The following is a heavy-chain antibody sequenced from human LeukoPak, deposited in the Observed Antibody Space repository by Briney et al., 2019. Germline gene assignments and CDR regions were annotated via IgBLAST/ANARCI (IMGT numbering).Heavy chain of an antibody. CDR2: ISAYNGST. D-gene: IGHD3-22*01. CDR3: ARVPYYYDSSGPDAFDI. CDR1: GYTFTSYG. V-gene: IGHV1-18*01. J-gene: IGHJ3*02. Sequence: ASVKVSCKASGYTFTSYGISWVRQAPGQGLEWMGWISAYNGSTNYAQKLQGRVTMTTDTSTSTAYMELRSLRSDDTAVYYCARVPYYYDSSGPDAFDIWGQGTMVTVSS.